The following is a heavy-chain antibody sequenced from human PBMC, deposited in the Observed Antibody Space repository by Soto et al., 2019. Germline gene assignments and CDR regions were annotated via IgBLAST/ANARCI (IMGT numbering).Heavy chain of an antibody. CDR1: GGSISSSSYY. J-gene: IGHJ4*02. CDR2: IYYSGST. V-gene: IGHV4-39*01. D-gene: IGHD6-19*01. Sequence: QLQLQESGPGLVKPSETLSPTCTVSGGSISSSSYYWGWIRQPPGKGLEWIGSIYYSGSTYYNPSLKSRVTISVDTSKNQFSLKLSSVTAADTAVYYCANRYSSGWYEIDYWGQGTLVTVSS. CDR3: ANRYSSGWYEIDY.